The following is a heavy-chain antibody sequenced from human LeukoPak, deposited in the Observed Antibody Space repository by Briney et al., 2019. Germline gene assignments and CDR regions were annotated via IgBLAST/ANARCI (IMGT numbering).Heavy chain of an antibody. V-gene: IGHV1-18*01. Sequence: ASVKVSCKASGYIFTSYGISWVRQAPGQGLEWMGWISAYNGNTNYAQKLQGRVTMTTDTSTSTAYMELRSLRSDDTAVYYCARGPRVLRFLEWLLNYWGQGTLVTVSS. CDR1: GYIFTSYG. CDR3: ARGPRVLRFLEWLLNY. D-gene: IGHD3-3*01. J-gene: IGHJ4*02. CDR2: ISAYNGNT.